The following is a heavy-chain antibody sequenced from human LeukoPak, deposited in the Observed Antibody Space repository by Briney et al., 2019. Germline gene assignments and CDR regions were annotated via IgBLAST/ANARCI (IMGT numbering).Heavy chain of an antibody. J-gene: IGHJ6*03. CDR1: GGSISNYY. V-gene: IGHV4-59*01. CDR2: IYYSGST. CDR3: ARVVRQLVRYYYYYMDV. D-gene: IGHD6-6*01. Sequence: SETLSLTCTVSGGSISNYYWSWIRQPPGKGLEWIGYIYYSGSTKYNPSLKSRVTISVDTSKNQFSLRLSSVTAADTAVYYCARVVRQLVRYYYYYMDVWGKGTTVTVSS.